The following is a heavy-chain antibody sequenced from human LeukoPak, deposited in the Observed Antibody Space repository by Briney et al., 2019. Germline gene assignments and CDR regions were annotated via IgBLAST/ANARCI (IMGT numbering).Heavy chain of an antibody. CDR1: GGSISSSSYY. CDR3: ARDLVDSRGFISYDYVWGSSPLYYFDY. D-gene: IGHD3-16*01. Sequence: SETLSLTCTVSGGSISSSSYYWGWIRQPPGRGLEWIGSIYYSGSTYYNPSLKSRVTISVDTSKNQFSLKLSSVTAADTAVYYCARDLVDSRGFISYDYVWGSSPLYYFDYWGQGTLVTVSS. V-gene: IGHV4-39*07. CDR2: IYYSGST. J-gene: IGHJ4*02.